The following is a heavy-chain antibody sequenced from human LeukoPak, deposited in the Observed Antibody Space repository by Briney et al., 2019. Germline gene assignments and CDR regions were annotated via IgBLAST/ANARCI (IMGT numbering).Heavy chain of an antibody. CDR2: INPNSGGT. CDR3: ARDRTTVTIFDY. CDR1: GYTFTGYY. D-gene: IGHD4-11*01. V-gene: IGHV1-2*02. Sequence: GASVKVSCKASGYTFTGYYMHWVRQAPGQGLEWMGWINPNSGGTNYAQKFQGRATMTRDMSTSTVYMELSSLRSDDTAVYYCARDRTTVTIFDYWGQGTLVTVSS. J-gene: IGHJ4*02.